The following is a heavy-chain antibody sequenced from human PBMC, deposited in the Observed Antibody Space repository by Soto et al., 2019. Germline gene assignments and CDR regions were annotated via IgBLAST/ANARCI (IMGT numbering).Heavy chain of an antibody. CDR2: IWYEGSNK. Sequence: QVQLVESGGGVVQPGRSLRLSCVGSGFTFSSYGMQWVRQAPGKGLEWVAVIWYEGSNKFYANSVKGRFTISRDNSRNTLYLQMNSLSVEDTAVYYCARDRITGTTGYYYGMDVCGQGTTVTVSS. CDR3: ARDRITGTTGYYYGMDV. CDR1: GFTFSSYG. V-gene: IGHV3-33*01. J-gene: IGHJ6*02. D-gene: IGHD1-7*01.